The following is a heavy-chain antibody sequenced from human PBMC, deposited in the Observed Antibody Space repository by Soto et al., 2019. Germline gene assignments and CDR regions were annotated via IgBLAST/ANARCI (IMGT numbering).Heavy chain of an antibody. J-gene: IGHJ6*02. CDR3: ARDLQIATITLYYYYGMDV. CDR2: IWYDGSNK. CDR1: GFTFSSYG. Sequence: QVQLVESGGGVVQPGRSLRLSCAASGFTFSSYGMHWVRQAPGKGLEWVAVIWYDGSNKYYADSVKGRFTISRDNSKNTLNLQMNSLRAEDTAVYYCARDLQIATITLYYYYGMDVWGQGTTVTVSS. D-gene: IGHD5-12*01. V-gene: IGHV3-33*01.